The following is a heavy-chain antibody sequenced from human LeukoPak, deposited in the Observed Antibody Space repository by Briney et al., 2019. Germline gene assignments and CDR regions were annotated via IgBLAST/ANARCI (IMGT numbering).Heavy chain of an antibody. D-gene: IGHD3-10*01. V-gene: IGHV3-23*01. J-gene: IGHJ5*02. CDR2: FSGSGGST. Sequence: GGSLRLSCAASGFTFSSYAMSWGREAPGEGLERGSAFSGSGGSTYYEASVKGRFSTSRDNAKNSLYLQMNSLRAEDTAVYYCARADYYGSGSPPFDPWGQGTLVTVSS. CDR3: ARADYYGSGSPPFDP. CDR1: GFTFSSYA.